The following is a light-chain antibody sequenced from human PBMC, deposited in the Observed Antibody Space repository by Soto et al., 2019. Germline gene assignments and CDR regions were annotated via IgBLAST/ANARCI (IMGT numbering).Light chain of an antibody. CDR3: GSYTSSDTPDV. J-gene: IGLJ1*01. CDR1: SSDVGGYKY. Sequence: QSALTQPASVSGSPGQSITISCTGTSSDVGGYKYVSWYQQHPDKAPKLMIYVVSNRPSGVSNRFSGSKSGNTASLTISGLQAEDEADYYCGSYTSSDTPDVFGTGTQLTVL. CDR2: VVS. V-gene: IGLV2-14*01.